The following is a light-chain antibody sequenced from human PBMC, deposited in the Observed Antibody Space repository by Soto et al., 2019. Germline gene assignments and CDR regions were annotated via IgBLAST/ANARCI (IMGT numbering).Light chain of an antibody. V-gene: IGKV1-5*01. CDR1: QSISSW. CDR2: DAS. J-gene: IGKJ4*01. CDR3: QQYNSFSGT. Sequence: DIQMTQSPSTLSASIGDRVTITCRASQSISSWLAWYQQKPGKAPKLLIYDASTLESGVPSRFTGSSSGTEFTLTISSLQPDDFATYYCQQYNSFSGTFGGGTKVDI.